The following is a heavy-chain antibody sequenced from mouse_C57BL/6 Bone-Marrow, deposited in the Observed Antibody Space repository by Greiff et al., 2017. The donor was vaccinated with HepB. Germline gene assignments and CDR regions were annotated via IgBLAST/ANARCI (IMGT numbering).Heavy chain of an antibody. J-gene: IGHJ2*01. Sequence: VQLQQSGAELARPGASVKLSCKASGYTFTSYGISWVKQRPGQGLEWIGAIYPRSGNTYYNEKFKGKATLTADKSSSTAYMELRSLTSEDSAVYFCARGPYYYGSSYDYFDYWGQGTTLTVSS. CDR3: ARGPYYYGSSYDYFDY. CDR2: IYPRSGNT. D-gene: IGHD1-1*01. CDR1: GYTFTSYG. V-gene: IGHV1-81*01.